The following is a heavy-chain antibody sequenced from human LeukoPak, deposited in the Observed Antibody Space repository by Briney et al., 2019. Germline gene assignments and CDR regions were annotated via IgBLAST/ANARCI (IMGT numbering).Heavy chain of an antibody. CDR3: ASPHDSSGSSAFDI. V-gene: IGHV5-51*01. CDR2: IYPDDSNT. J-gene: IGHJ3*02. Sequence: GESLKISCQGSGYNFPIYWIGWVRQMPGQGLEWMGIIYPDDSNTIYGPSFQGQVTISADKSINTAYLEWSSLKASDTAIYYCASPHDSSGSSAFDIWGQGTMVTVSS. CDR1: GYNFPIYW. D-gene: IGHD3-22*01.